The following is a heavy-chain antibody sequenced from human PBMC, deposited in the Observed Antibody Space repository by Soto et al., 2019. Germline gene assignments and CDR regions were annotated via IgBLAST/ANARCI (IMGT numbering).Heavy chain of an antibody. CDR2: IYYSGNT. J-gene: IGHJ5*02. V-gene: IGHV4-30-4*01. CDR3: ARVPREMEPTVWFDP. Sequence: QVQLQESGPGLVKPSQTLSLTCTVSGCSISSGDYYWSWIHQPPGKGLEWIGYIYYSGNTYYNPSVKSRVTISLDTSKNHFSLKLSSVTAADTAMYYCARVPREMEPTVWFDPWGQGALVTVSA. CDR1: GCSISSGDYY. D-gene: IGHD1-1*01.